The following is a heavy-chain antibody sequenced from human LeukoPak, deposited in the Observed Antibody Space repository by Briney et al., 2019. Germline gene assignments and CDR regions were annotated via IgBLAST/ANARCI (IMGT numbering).Heavy chain of an antibody. CDR1: GGSISTYY. J-gene: IGHJ4*02. D-gene: IGHD6-19*01. V-gene: IGHV4-59*08. CDR2: IYYSGST. Sequence: PSETLSLTCTVSGGSISTYYWSWIRQPPGKGLEWIGYIYYSGSTNYNPSLKSRVTISVDTSKNQFSLKLSSVTAADTAVYYCARLALIAVAAIDYWGQGTLVTVSS. CDR3: ARLALIAVAAIDY.